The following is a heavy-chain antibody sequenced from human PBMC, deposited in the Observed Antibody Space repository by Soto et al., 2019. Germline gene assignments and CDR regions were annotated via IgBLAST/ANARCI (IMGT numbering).Heavy chain of an antibody. CDR2: IWYDGSNK. CDR3: ARDRARPILSAVDLNWFDP. CDR1: GFTFSDYG. J-gene: IGHJ5*02. D-gene: IGHD6-13*01. Sequence: QVQLVESGGGVVQPGTSLRLSCAASGFTFSDYGLHWVRQAPGKGLEWVAVIWYDGSNKYYADSVKGRFTISRDNAKNTLYLQMHSLRVEDTAVYYCARDRARPILSAVDLNWFDPWGQGTLVTVSS. V-gene: IGHV3-33*01.